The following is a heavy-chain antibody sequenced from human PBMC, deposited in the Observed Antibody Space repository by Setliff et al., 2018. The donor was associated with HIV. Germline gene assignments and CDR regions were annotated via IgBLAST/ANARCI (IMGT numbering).Heavy chain of an antibody. V-gene: IGHV3-48*04. Sequence: GGSLRLSCAASGFRFSRYSMNWVRQAPGKGLEWVAYINSGSSSIFYGDSVKGRFTISRDDAENSLLLHMSSLRAEDTAVYYCAREITGWFGELASAFDIWGQGTLVTVSS. D-gene: IGHD3-10*01. CDR1: GFRFSRYS. J-gene: IGHJ3*02. CDR2: INSGSSSI. CDR3: AREITGWFGELASAFDI.